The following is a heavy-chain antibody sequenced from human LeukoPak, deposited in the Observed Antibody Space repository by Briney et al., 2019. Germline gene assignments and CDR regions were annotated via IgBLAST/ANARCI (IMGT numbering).Heavy chain of an antibody. CDR2: ISAYNGNT. CDR1: GYTFTSYG. V-gene: IGHV1-18*01. CDR3: ATDRFGDRDY. J-gene: IGHJ4*02. D-gene: IGHD3-10*01. Sequence: ASVKVSCKASGYTFTSYGISWVRQAPGQGLEWMGWISAYNGNTNYAQKLQGRVTMTEDTSTDTAYMELSSLRSEDTAVYYCATDRFGDRDYWGQGTLVTVSS.